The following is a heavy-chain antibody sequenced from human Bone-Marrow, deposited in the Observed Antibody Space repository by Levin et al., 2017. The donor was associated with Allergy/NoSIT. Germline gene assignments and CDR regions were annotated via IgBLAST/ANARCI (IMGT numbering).Heavy chain of an antibody. J-gene: IGHJ5*02. CDR3: GRAAAGSRWFDP. D-gene: IGHD6-13*01. CDR2: IFYSGSS. Sequence: LRLSCTVSGGSISSGDYYWSWIRQPPGKGLEWIGYIFYSGSSQYNPSLKSRLSISVDTSKNQFSLKLNSVTATDTAVDYGGRAAAGSRWFDPWGQGTLVTVSS. V-gene: IGHV4-30-4*01. CDR1: GGSISSGDYY.